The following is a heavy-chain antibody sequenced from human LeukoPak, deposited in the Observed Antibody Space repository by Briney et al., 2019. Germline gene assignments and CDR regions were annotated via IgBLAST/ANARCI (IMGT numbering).Heavy chain of an antibody. J-gene: IGHJ6*03. CDR1: GFTFDDYG. V-gene: IGHV3-20*04. CDR3: ARAFGGDTPNYYYYYYMDV. CDR2: INWNGGST. Sequence: GGSLRLSCAASGFTFDDYGMSWVRQAPGKGLEWVSGINWNGGSTGYADSVKGRFTISRDNAKNSLYLQMNSLRAEDTALYYCARAFGGDTPNYYYYYYMDVWSKGTTVTVSS. D-gene: IGHD2-15*01.